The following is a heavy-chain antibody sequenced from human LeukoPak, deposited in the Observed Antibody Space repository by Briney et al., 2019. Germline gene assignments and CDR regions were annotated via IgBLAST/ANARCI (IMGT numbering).Heavy chain of an antibody. CDR1: GYTFSGYY. CDR2: INPSSGTT. CDR3: ARGPHKRTYDRDNWFDP. J-gene: IGHJ5*02. Sequence: ASVKVSCKASGYTFSGYYMVWGRQAPGQGLEWMGIINPSSGTTNYAQKFQGRVTMTRDMSTSTVYMELSSLRSEDTAVYYCARGPHKRTYDRDNWFDPWGQGTLVTVSS. V-gene: IGHV1-46*01. D-gene: IGHD3-3*01.